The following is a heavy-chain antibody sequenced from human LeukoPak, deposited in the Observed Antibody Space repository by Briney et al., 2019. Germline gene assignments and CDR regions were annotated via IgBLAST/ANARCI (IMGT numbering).Heavy chain of an antibody. CDR3: ARHYFTFGGVIVAS. CDR2: ISSSGSTI. V-gene: IGHV3-11*04. J-gene: IGHJ5*02. Sequence: PGGSLRLSCAASGFTSSDYYMSWLRQAPGKGLEWVSYISSSGSTIHYADSVKGRFTISRDNAKNSLYLQMNSLRAEDTAVYYCARHYFTFGGVIVASWGQGTLVTVSS. D-gene: IGHD3-16*02. CDR1: GFTSSDYY.